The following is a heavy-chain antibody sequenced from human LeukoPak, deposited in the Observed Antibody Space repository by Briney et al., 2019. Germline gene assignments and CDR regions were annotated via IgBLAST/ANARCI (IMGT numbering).Heavy chain of an antibody. CDR1: GGSISSHY. V-gene: IGHV4-59*11. CDR3: ARGEEDV. CDR2: IYYSGRT. D-gene: IGHD1-26*01. J-gene: IGHJ6*04. Sequence: SETLSLTCTVSGGSISSHYWSWIRQPPGKGLEWIGYIYYSGRTNYNPSLKSRVTISVDTSKNQFSLKLSSVTAADTAVYYCARGEEDVWGKGTTVTVSS.